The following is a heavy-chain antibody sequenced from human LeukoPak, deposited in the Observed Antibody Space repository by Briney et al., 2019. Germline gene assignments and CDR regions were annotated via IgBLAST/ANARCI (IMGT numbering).Heavy chain of an antibody. Sequence: ASVKVSCKASGYTFTSYGISWVRQAPGQGLEWMGWISAYNGNTNYAQKLQGRVTMTTDTSTSTAYMELRSLRSDDTAVYYCARDRGVGATRSLFDYWGQGTLVTVSS. CDR1: GYTFTSYG. D-gene: IGHD1-26*01. CDR3: ARDRGVGATRSLFDY. V-gene: IGHV1-18*01. CDR2: ISAYNGNT. J-gene: IGHJ4*02.